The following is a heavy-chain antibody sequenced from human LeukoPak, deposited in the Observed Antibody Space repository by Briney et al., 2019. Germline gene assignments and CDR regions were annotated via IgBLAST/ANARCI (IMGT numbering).Heavy chain of an antibody. V-gene: IGHV1-2*02. D-gene: IGHD2-21*01. CDR1: GYTFTGYY. J-gene: IGHJ4*02. CDR2: INPNSGGT. CDR3: AGFAISLSTGFDY. Sequence: ASVKVSCKASGYTFTGYYMHWVRQAPGQGLEWMGWINPNSGGTNYAQKFQGRVTMTRDTSISTAYMELSRLRSDDTAVYYCAGFAISLSTGFDYWGQGTLVTVS.